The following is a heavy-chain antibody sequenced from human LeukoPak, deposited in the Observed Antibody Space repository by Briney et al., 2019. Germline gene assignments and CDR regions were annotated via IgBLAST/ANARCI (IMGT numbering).Heavy chain of an antibody. D-gene: IGHD3-10*01. CDR3: AREPPHGSGSYRFDY. V-gene: IGHV3-21*01. CDR1: GFTFSSYS. CDR2: ISSSSSYI. Sequence: PGGSLRLSSAASGFTFSSYSMNWVRQAPGKGLEWVSSISSSSSYIYYADSVKGRFTISRDNSKNTLYLQMNSLRAEDTAVYYCAREPPHGSGSYRFDYWGQGTLVTVSS. J-gene: IGHJ4*02.